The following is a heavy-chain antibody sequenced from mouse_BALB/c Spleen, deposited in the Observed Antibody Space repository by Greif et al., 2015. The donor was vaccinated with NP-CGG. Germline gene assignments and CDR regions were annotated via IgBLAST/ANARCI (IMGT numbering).Heavy chain of an antibody. CDR2: IWAGGST. V-gene: IGHV2-9*02. D-gene: IGHD3-1*01. Sequence: VKLEESGPDLVAPSQSLSITSTVSGFSLTSYGVHWVRQPPGKGLEWLGVIWAGGSTNYNSALMSRLSISKDNSKSQVFLKMNSLQTDDTAMYYCARDRAFYAMDYWGQGTSVTVSS. CDR3: ARDRAFYAMDY. J-gene: IGHJ4*01. CDR1: GFSLTSYG.